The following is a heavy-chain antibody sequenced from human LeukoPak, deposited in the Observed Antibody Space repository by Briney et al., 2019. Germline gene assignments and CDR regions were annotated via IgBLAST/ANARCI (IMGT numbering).Heavy chain of an antibody. CDR3: ARDRGQQWLWWFDP. CDR2: IYTSGST. CDR1: GGSISSYY. D-gene: IGHD6-19*01. V-gene: IGHV4-4*07. J-gene: IGHJ5*02. Sequence: PSETLSLTCAVSGGSISSYYWSWIRQPAGKGLEWIGRIYTSGSTNYNPSLKSRVTMSVDTSKNQFSLKLSSVTAADTAVYYCARDRGQQWLWWFDPWGQGTLVTVSS.